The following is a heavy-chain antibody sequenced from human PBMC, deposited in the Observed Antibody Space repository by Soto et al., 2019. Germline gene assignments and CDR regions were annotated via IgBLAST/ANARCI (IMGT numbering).Heavy chain of an antibody. J-gene: IGHJ4*02. CDR3: TADIPGGYSDCFDY. CDR2: IKSRASGGTA. Sequence: VQVVEAGGGLVKPGGSLRLSCAASGFTFSDAWMSWVRQAPGRGLEWVGRIKSRASGGTADYAASVKGRVTVSRDDSKTTFYLQMHSLQSEDSAVYYCTADIPGGYSDCFDYWGQGTLVTVSS. D-gene: IGHD2-21*02. V-gene: IGHV3-15*01. CDR1: GFTFSDAW.